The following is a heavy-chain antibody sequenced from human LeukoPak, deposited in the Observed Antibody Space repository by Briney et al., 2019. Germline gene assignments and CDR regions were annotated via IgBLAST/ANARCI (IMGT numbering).Heavy chain of an antibody. Sequence: GGSLRLSCAASGFTFSSYSMNWVRQAPGKGLEWVSSISSSSSYIYYADSVKGRFTISRDNAKNSLYLQMNSLRAEDTAVYYCARDSRITKKADYWGQGTLVTVSS. CDR1: GFTFSSYS. CDR2: ISSSSSYI. D-gene: IGHD1-20*01. CDR3: ARDSRITKKADY. J-gene: IGHJ4*02. V-gene: IGHV3-21*01.